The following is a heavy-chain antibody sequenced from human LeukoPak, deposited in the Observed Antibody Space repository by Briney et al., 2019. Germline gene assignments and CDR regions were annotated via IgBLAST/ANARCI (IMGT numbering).Heavy chain of an antibody. CDR2: IKQDGSEK. J-gene: IGHJ4*02. CDR1: GFTFSIYW. D-gene: IGHD6-19*01. CDR3: ARGGWSVDY. V-gene: IGHV3-7*01. Sequence: GGSLRLSCAASGFTFSIYWMSWVRQAPGKGLEWVANIKQDGSEKYYVDSVKGRFTISRDNGKNSLYLQMSSLRAEDTAMCYCARGGWSVDYWGQGTLVTVSS.